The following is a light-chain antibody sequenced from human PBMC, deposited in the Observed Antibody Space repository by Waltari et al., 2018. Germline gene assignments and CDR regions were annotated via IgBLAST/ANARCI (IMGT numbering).Light chain of an antibody. CDR1: SRDVGFYNY. J-gene: IGLJ3*02. CDR2: DVS. V-gene: IGLV2-14*01. CDR3: NSYSGSSSWV. Sequence: QSALTQPTSVSGSPGQSITIPCTGTSRDVGFYNYVPWYQQYPGKVPQLLIYDVSDRPSGVSSRFSGSKSGNTASLTISGLQADEEADYYCNSYSGSSSWVFGGGTKLTVL.